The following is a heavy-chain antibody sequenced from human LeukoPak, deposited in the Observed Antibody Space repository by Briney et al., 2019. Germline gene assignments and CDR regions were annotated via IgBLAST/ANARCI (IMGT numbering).Heavy chain of an antibody. V-gene: IGHV4-59*01. Sequence: PSVTLSLTCTVSGGSISSYYWTWIRQPPGKGLEWIGYIHYSGSIYYNPSLKSRVTISLDASKNLFSLKLTSVTAADTAMFYCARGLGVRAFDYWGRGTLVSVSS. CDR3: ARGLGVRAFDY. D-gene: IGHD3-10*01. CDR1: GGSISSYY. J-gene: IGHJ4*02. CDR2: IHYSGSI.